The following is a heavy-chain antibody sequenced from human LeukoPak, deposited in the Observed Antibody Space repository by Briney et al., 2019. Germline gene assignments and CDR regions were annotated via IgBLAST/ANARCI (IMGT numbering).Heavy chain of an antibody. V-gene: IGHV4-61*08. CDR3: ARVGQQLVHWFDP. CDR1: GGSISSGGYS. Sequence: PSETLSLTCAVSGGSISSGGYSWSWIRQPPGKGLEWIGYIYYSGSTNYNPSLKSRVTISVDTSKNQFSLKLSSVTAADTAVYYCARVGQQLVHWFDPWGQGTLVTVSS. CDR2: IYYSGST. J-gene: IGHJ5*02. D-gene: IGHD6-13*01.